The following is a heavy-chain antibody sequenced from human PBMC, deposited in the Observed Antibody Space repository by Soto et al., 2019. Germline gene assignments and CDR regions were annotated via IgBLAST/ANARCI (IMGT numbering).Heavy chain of an antibody. CDR1: GFTFSSYW. Sequence: EVQLVESGGGLVQPGGSLRLSCAASGFTFSSYWMSWVRQAPGKGLEWVANIKQDGSEKYYVDSVKGRFTISRDNAKNSLYLQMNSLRAEDTAVYYCAREDYAFWSGYYTGIFDYWGQGTLVTVSS. V-gene: IGHV3-7*01. CDR2: IKQDGSEK. D-gene: IGHD3-3*01. CDR3: AREDYAFWSGYYTGIFDY. J-gene: IGHJ4*02.